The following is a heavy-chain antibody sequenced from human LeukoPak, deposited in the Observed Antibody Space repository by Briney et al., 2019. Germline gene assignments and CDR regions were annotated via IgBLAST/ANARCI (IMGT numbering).Heavy chain of an antibody. CDR3: TSRGINYYDSGGFTY. CDR1: GFTFSSYS. Sequence: GGSLRLSCAASGFTFSSYSMNWVRQAPGKGLEWVSSISSSSSYIYYAGSVKGRFTISRDNAKNSLYLQVSSLRAEDTAVYYCTSRGINYYDSGGFTYWGQGTLVTVSS. J-gene: IGHJ4*02. V-gene: IGHV3-21*01. CDR2: ISSSSSYI. D-gene: IGHD3-22*01.